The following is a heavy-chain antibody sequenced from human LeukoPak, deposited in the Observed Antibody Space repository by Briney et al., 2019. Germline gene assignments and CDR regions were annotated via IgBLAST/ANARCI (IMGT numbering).Heavy chain of an antibody. J-gene: IGHJ4*02. CDR2: IIPILGIA. D-gene: IGHD3-9*01. CDR1: GYTFTGYY. Sequence: ASVKVSCKASGYTFTGYYMHWVRQAPGQGLEWMGRIIPILGIANYAQKFQGRVTITADKSTSTAYMELSSLRSEDTAVYYCASYRVLRYFDWLGDFFDYWGQGTLVTVSS. CDR3: ASYRVLRYFDWLGDFFDY. V-gene: IGHV1-69*02.